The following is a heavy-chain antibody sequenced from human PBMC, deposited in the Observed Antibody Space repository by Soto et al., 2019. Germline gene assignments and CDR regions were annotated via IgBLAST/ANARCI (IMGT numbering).Heavy chain of an antibody. Sequence: SETLSLTCTVSGGSISSGGYYWSWIRQRPGKGLEWIGYIYYSGSTYYNPSLKSRVTISVDTSKNQFSLKLSSVTAADTAVYYCARRDYYDSSGRHDAFDIWGQGTMVTVS. CDR2: IYYSGST. CDR1: GGSISSGGYY. CDR3: ARRDYYDSSGRHDAFDI. J-gene: IGHJ3*02. V-gene: IGHV4-31*03. D-gene: IGHD3-22*01.